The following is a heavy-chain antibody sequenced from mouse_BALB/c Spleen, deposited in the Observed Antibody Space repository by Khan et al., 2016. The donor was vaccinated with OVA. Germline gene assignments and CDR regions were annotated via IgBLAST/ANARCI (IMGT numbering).Heavy chain of an antibody. CDR1: GYSFTTYT. D-gene: IGHD1-2*01. J-gene: IGHJ4*01. CDR3: ARRRLRVDY. V-gene: IGHV1-4*02. CDR2: INPSSGYI. Sequence: QVQLKESAAELARPGASVKMSCKASGYSFTTYTIHWVKQRPGQGLEWIGNINPSSGYIEYNQKFKDKTTLTADKSSSTAYMQLSSLTSEDSAVYYCARRRLRVDYWGQGTSVTVSS.